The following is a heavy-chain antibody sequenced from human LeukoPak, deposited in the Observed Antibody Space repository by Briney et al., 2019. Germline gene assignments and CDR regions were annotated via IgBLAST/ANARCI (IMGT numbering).Heavy chain of an antibody. V-gene: IGHV3-30*04. CDR3: ARDGLYDILTGGSLPGYMDV. CDR2: ISYDGSNK. CDR1: GFTFSSYA. Sequence: PGGSLRLSCAASGFTFSSYAMHWVRQAPGKGLEWVAVISYDGSNKYYADSVKGRFTISRDNSKNTLYLQMNSLRAEDTAVYYCARDGLYDILTGGSLPGYMDVWGKGTTVTVSS. D-gene: IGHD3-9*01. J-gene: IGHJ6*03.